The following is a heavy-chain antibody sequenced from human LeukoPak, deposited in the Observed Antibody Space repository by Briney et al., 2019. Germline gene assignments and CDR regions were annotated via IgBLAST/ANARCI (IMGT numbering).Heavy chain of an antibody. V-gene: IGHV4-34*01. D-gene: IGHD2-2*01. Sequence: SETLSLTCAVYGGSFSGYYWSWIRQPPRKGLEWIGEINHSGSTNYNPSLKSRVTISVDTSKNQFSLKLSSVTAADTAVYYCARGQLGYCSSTSCYGIDPWGQGTLVTVSS. CDR1: GGSFSGYY. CDR2: INHSGST. CDR3: ARGQLGYCSSTSCYGIDP. J-gene: IGHJ5*02.